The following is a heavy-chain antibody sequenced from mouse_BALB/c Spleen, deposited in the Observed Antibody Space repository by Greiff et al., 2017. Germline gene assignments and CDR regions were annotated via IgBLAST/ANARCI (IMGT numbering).Heavy chain of an antibody. V-gene: IGHV1-82*01. CDR2: IYPGDGDT. CDR1: GYAYSSSW. J-gene: IGHJ2*01. CDR3: AREGVFDY. Sequence: QVQLQQSGPELVKPGASVKISCKASGYAYSSSWMNWVKQRPGQGLEWIGRIYPGDGDTNYNGKFKGKATLTADKSSSTAYMQLSSLTSVDSAVYFCAREGVFDYWGQGTTLTVSS.